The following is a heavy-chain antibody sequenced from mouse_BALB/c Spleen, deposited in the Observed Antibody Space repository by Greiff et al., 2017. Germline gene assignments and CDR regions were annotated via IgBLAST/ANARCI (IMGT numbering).Heavy chain of an antibody. J-gene: IGHJ1*01. CDR2: INSNGGST. D-gene: IGHD2-1*01. Sequence: DVMLVESGGGLVKLGGSLKLSCAASGFTFSSYYMSWVRQTPEKRLELVAAINSNGGSTYYPDTVKGRFTISRDNAKNTLYLQMSSLKSEDTALYYCARQIGTNYYGNYDWYFDVWGAGTTVTVSS. CDR3: ARQIGTNYYGNYDWYFDV. V-gene: IGHV5-6-2*01. CDR1: GFTFSSYY.